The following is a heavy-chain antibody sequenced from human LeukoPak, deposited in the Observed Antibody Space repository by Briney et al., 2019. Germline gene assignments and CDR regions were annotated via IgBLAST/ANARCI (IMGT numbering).Heavy chain of an antibody. V-gene: IGHV4-39*01. Sequence: SETLSLTCTVSGGSISGSSYYWGWIRQPPGQGLEWIGSYYYSGSTYYNPSLKSRVTISVDTSKNQFSLKLSSVTAADTAVYYCARWGLPRNRILTGYLSYFDYWGQGTLVTVSS. J-gene: IGHJ4*02. CDR2: YYYSGST. CDR1: GGSISGSSYY. D-gene: IGHD3-9*01. CDR3: ARWGLPRNRILTGYLSYFDY.